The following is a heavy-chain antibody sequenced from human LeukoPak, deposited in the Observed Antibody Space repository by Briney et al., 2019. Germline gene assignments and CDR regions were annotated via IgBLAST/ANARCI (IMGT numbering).Heavy chain of an antibody. CDR3: AKDTSWAAAGDYFDC. V-gene: IGHV3-23*01. CDR1: GFTFSSYA. Sequence: GGSLRLSYAASGFTFSSYAMSWVRQAPGKGLEWVSAISGSGGSTYYADSVKGRFTISRDNSKNTLYLQMNSLRAEDTAVYYCAKDTSWAAAGDYFDCWGQGTLVTVSS. D-gene: IGHD6-13*01. J-gene: IGHJ4*02. CDR2: ISGSGGST.